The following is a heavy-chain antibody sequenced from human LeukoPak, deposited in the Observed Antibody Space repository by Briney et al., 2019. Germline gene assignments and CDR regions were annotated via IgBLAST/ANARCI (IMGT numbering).Heavy chain of an antibody. J-gene: IGHJ4*02. V-gene: IGHV3-23*01. D-gene: IGHD6-25*01. CDR2: IIVSGTT. CDR3: AKGSVGNADFAS. Sequence: GGSLRLSCAASGFTFSSFSMTWVRQAPGKGLEWVSSIIVSGTTYYADSVRGRFTISRDSFRGTLFLQMDSLRVEDTAVYFCAKGSVGNADFASWGQGALVTVSS. CDR1: GFTFSSFS.